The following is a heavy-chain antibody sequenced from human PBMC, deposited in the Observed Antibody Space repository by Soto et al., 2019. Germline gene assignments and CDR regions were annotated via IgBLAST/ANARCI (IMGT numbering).Heavy chain of an antibody. CDR2: ISSSSSYI. Sequence: GGSLRLSCAASGFTFSSYSMNWVRQAPGKGLEWVSSISSSSSYIYYADSVKGRFTISRDNAKNSLYLQMSSLRAEDTAVNYCASGHLGILTFDIWGQGTMVTVSS. J-gene: IGHJ3*02. D-gene: IGHD7-27*01. CDR1: GFTFSSYS. CDR3: ASGHLGILTFDI. V-gene: IGHV3-21*01.